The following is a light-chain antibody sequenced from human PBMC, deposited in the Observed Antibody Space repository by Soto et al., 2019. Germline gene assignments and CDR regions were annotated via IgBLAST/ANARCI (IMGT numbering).Light chain of an antibody. Sequence: EIVLTQSPGTLSLSPGESATLSCRASQSVTSSYLAWYQQKPGQAPRLRIHGASSRATGIPDRFSGSGSGTDFTLIINRLKPEDFAVYYCQQYGSSPRTFGQGTKLEIK. V-gene: IGKV3-20*01. CDR2: GAS. J-gene: IGKJ2*01. CDR1: QSVTSSY. CDR3: QQYGSSPRT.